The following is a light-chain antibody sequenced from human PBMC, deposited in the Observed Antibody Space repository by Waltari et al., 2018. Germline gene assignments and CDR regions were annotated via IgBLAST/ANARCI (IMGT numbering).Light chain of an antibody. J-gene: IGKJ1*01. Sequence: EIVLTQSPGTLSLSPGESATLSCRASQSVSRALAWYQQNPGQAPRLLIYGASNRATGIPDRFSGSGSGTDFSLIISRLEPEDFAVYYCQHYESLPVTFGQGTKVEIK. CDR3: QHYESLPVT. CDR2: GAS. CDR1: QSVSRA. V-gene: IGKV3-20*01.